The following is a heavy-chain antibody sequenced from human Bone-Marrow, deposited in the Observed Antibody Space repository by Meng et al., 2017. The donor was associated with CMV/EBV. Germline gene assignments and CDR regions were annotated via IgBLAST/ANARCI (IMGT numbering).Heavy chain of an antibody. CDR2: IYYSGST. D-gene: IGHD3-9*01. Sequence: SETLSLTCAVYGGSFSGYYWGWIRQPPGKGLEWIGSIYYSGSTYYNPSLKSRVTISVDTSKNQFSLKLSSVTAADTAVYYCARDVAVLRYFDWLFPGGWCDPWGQGTLVNVDS. CDR3: ARDVAVLRYFDWLFPGGWCDP. J-gene: IGHJ5*02. V-gene: IGHV4-34*01. CDR1: GGSFSGYY.